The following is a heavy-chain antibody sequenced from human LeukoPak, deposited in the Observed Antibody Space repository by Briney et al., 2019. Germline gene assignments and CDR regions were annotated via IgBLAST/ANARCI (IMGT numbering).Heavy chain of an antibody. D-gene: IGHD3-10*01. CDR3: ATTMVRGVIYYFDY. V-gene: IGHV3-23*01. CDR1: GFTFSSYW. J-gene: IGHJ4*02. Sequence: GGSLRLSCAASGFTFSSYWMHWVRQAPGKGLEWVSAISGSGGSTYYADSVKGRFTISRDNSKSTLYLQMNSLRAEDTAVYYCATTMVRGVIYYFDYWGQGTLVTVSS. CDR2: ISGSGGST.